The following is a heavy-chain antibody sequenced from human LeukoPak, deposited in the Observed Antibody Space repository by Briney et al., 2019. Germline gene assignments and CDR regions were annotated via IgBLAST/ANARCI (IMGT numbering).Heavy chain of an antibody. CDR3: ARDKRMVDY. D-gene: IGHD3-10*01. V-gene: IGHV3-33*08. CDR1: GFSFTNYD. Sequence: PGGSLRLSCVASGFSFTNYDIHWVRQAPGKGLEWVAVIWYDGSNKYYADSVKGRFTISRDNSKNTLYLQMNSLRAEDTAVYYCARDKRMVDYWGQGTLVTVSS. CDR2: IWYDGSNK. J-gene: IGHJ4*02.